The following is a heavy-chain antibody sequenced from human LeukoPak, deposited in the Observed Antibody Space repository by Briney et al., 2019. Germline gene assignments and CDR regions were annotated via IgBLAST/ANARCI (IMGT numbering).Heavy chain of an antibody. CDR1: GGSFRGYY. CDR3: ASLEGGYCSSTSCD. CDR2: INHSGST. J-gene: IGHJ4*02. D-gene: IGHD2-2*01. Sequence: SETLPLTCAVYGGSFRGYYWSWIRQPPGKGLEWIGEINHSGSTNYNPSLKSRVTISVDTSKNQFSLKLSSVTAADTAVYYCASLEGGYCSSTSCDWGQGTLVTVSS. V-gene: IGHV4-34*01.